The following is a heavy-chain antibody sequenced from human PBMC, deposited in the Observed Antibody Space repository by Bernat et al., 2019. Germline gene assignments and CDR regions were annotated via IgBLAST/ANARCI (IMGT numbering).Heavy chain of an antibody. CDR3: AEHGAGSNHYYYGMDV. J-gene: IGHJ6*02. Sequence: EVQLFESGGGLVQAGGSFRLSCAASGFTFSTYGMTWVRLAPGKGLEWVSCISGSCARTFCVDSVKDQFTISGYRSRNTVSLQMNNLSADDTAVYYCAEHGAGSNHYYYGMDVWGQGTLVTVSS. V-gene: IGHV3-23*01. D-gene: IGHD4/OR15-4a*01. CDR1: GFTFSTYG. CDR2: ISGSCART.